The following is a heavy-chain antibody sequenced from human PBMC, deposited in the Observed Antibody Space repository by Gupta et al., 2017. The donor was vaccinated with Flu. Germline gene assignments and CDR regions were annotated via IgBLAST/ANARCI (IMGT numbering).Heavy chain of an antibody. Sequence: EWIGHVDIEDGETVYAQKFQGRVTMTDDTSTDTAYMELSSLRSEDTAVYYCATDGLLRYFDWLSRRYYYFMDVWGEGTTVTVSS. CDR3: ATDGLLRYFDWLSRRYYYFMDV. CDR2: VDIEDGET. J-gene: IGHJ6*03. D-gene: IGHD3-9*01. V-gene: IGHV1-24*01.